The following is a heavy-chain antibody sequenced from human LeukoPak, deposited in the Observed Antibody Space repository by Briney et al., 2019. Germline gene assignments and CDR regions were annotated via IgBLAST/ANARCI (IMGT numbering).Heavy chain of an antibody. Sequence: GGSLRLSCAASGFTFSGSGMHWVRQAPGKGLEWVTFIRYDGSNKYYTDSVKGRFTISRDNSKNTLYLQMDSLRAEDTAVYYRARDYDFWSGYYSPTRDYFGYWGQGTLVTVSS. J-gene: IGHJ4*02. V-gene: IGHV3-30*02. CDR1: GFTFSGSG. D-gene: IGHD3-3*01. CDR2: IRYDGSNK. CDR3: ARDYDFWSGYYSPTRDYFGY.